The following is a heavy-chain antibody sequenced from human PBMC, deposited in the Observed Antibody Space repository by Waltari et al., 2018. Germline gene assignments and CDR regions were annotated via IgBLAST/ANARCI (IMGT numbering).Heavy chain of an antibody. Sequence: QVQLVQSGAEVKKPGSSVKVSCKASGGTFSSYAISWGGQGPGKGLGWMGGIIPIFGTANYAQKFQGRVTITADESTSTAYMELSSLRSEETAVYYCARDGPGEFDYWGQGTLVTVSS. CDR2: IIPIFGTA. J-gene: IGHJ4*02. V-gene: IGHV1-69*12. D-gene: IGHD1-26*01. CDR1: GGTFSSYA. CDR3: ARDGPGEFDY.